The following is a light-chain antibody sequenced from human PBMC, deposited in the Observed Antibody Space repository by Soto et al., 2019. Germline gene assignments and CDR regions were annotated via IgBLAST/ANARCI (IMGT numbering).Light chain of an antibody. V-gene: IGLV2-14*01. CDR2: DVT. J-gene: IGLJ1*01. Sequence: QSALTQPASVAGSPGQSITISCTGTNSDIGGYNYVSWYQPHPDKVPKLIIYDVTYRPSGVADRFSGSKSGNTASLTISGLQTEDEADDYCSSFASSRTIVFGTGTKLTVL. CDR1: NSDIGGYNY. CDR3: SSFASSRTIV.